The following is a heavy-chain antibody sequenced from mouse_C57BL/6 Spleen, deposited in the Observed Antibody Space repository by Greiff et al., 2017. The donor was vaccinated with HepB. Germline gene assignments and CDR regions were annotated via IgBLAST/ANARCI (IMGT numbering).Heavy chain of an antibody. CDR3: ARKGDGNYGGMDY. J-gene: IGHJ4*01. D-gene: IGHD2-1*01. V-gene: IGHV1-63*01. Sequence: LVESGAELVRPGTSVKMSCKASGYTFTNYWIGWAKQRPGHGLEWIGDIYPGGGYTNYNEKFKGKATLTADKSSSTAYMQFSSLTSEDSAIYYCARKGDGNYGGMDYWGQGTSVTVSS. CDR2: IYPGGGYT. CDR1: GYTFTNYW.